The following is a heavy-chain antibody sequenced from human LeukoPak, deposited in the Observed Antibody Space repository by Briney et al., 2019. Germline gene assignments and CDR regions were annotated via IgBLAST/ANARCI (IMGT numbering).Heavy chain of an antibody. D-gene: IGHD3-10*01. CDR1: GGSFSGYY. CDR2: INHSGST. J-gene: IGHJ3*02. Sequence: SETLSLTCAVYGGSFSGYYWSWIRQPPGKGLEWIGEINHSGSTNYNPSLKSRVTISVDTSKNQFSLNLSSVTAADTAVYYCARGPYGSGSPLRAFDIWGQGTMVTVSS. CDR3: ARGPYGSGSPLRAFDI. V-gene: IGHV4-34*01.